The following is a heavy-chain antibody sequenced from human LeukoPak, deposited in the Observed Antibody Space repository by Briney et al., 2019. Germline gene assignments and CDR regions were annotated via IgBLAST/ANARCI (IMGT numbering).Heavy chain of an antibody. CDR2: ISYDGSNK. J-gene: IGHJ4*02. Sequence: GGSLRLSCAASGFTFSSYGMHWVRQAPGKGLECVAVISYDGSNKYYADSVKGRFTISRDNSKNTLYLQMNSLRAEDTAVYYCAKGGNIAVAGPPDYSGQGTLVTVPS. V-gene: IGHV3-30*18. CDR3: AKGGNIAVAGPPDY. D-gene: IGHD6-19*01. CDR1: GFTFSSYG.